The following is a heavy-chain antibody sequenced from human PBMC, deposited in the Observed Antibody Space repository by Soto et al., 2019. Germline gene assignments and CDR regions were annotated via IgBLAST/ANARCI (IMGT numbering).Heavy chain of an antibody. V-gene: IGHV3-66*01. CDR1: GFTGSLNY. CDR3: ARGGAGSIFYYYYGMDA. J-gene: IGHJ6*02. CDR2: IYVNGNT. D-gene: IGHD1-26*01. Sequence: PGESLKISCAGPGFTGSLNYMGWARQAPGKGLEWVSFIYVNGNTYSAASVKGRFSISRDNSKNTLYLQMNRLRAEDTAVYYCARGGAGSIFYYYYGMDAWGQGTTVTVSS.